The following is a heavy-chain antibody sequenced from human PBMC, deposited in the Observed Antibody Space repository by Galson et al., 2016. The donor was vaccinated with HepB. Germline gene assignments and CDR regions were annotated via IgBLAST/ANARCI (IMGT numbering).Heavy chain of an antibody. CDR3: ARGGDPYWYFVL. Sequence: SVKVSCKASGGTFSSSGISWVRQAPGQRLEWMGGIIPIFATAIYAQKYQGRVTVNADESTSTAYMELSRLRSEDTAVYFCARGGDPYWYFVLWGRGTLVTVTS. CDR1: GGTFSSSG. CDR2: IIPIFATA. D-gene: IGHD2-21*02. V-gene: IGHV1-69*13. J-gene: IGHJ2*01.